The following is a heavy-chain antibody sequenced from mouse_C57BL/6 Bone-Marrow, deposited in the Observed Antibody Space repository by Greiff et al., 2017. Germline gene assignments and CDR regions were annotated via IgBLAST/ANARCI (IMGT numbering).Heavy chain of an antibody. V-gene: IGHV5-4*01. D-gene: IGHD2-1*01. CDR1: GFTFSSYA. CDR2: ISDGGSYT. Sequence: EVQVVESGGGLVKPGGSLKLSCAASGFTFSSYAMSWVRQTPEKRLEWVATISDGGSYTYYPDNVKGRFTISRDNAKNNMYLQMSHLKSEDTAIYYCAREYGNPFAYWGQGTLVTVSA. CDR3: AREYGNPFAY. J-gene: IGHJ3*01.